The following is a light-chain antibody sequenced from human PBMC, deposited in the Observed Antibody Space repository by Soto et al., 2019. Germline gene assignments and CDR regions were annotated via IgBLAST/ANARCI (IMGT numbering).Light chain of an antibody. CDR3: QQYYSSPLT. CDR2: WAS. J-gene: IGKJ4*01. Sequence: DIVMTQSPDSLAVSLGERATFNCRSSQSVLYSSNNKNYLAWYQQKPGQPPKLLIYWASTRESGVPDRFRGSGSGTDFTLTISSLQAEDMAVYYCQQYYSSPLTFGGGTKVDIK. CDR1: QSVLYSSNNKNY. V-gene: IGKV4-1*01.